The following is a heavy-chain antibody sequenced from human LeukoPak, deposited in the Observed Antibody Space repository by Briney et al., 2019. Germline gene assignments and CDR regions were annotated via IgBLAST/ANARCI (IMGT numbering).Heavy chain of an antibody. D-gene: IGHD3-3*01. V-gene: IGHV3-23*01. J-gene: IGHJ4*02. CDR2: ISGSGGST. Sequence: PGGSLRLSCAASGFTFSSYGMSWVRQAPGKGLEWVSAISGSGGSTYYADSVKGRFTISRDNSKNTLYLQMNSLRAEDTAVYYCARERAGGFNDFWSGYHNYFDYWGQGTLVTVSS. CDR3: ARERAGGFNDFWSGYHNYFDY. CDR1: GFTFSSYG.